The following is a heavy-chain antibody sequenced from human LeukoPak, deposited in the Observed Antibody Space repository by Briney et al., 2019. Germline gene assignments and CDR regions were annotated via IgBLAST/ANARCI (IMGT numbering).Heavy chain of an antibody. V-gene: IGHV4-39*01. CDR3: ARYYDILTGYLQSGFDY. D-gene: IGHD3-9*01. Sequence: SETLSLTCTVSGGSISSSSYYWGWIRQPPGKGLEWIGGIYYSGSTYYNPSLKSRVTISVDTSKNQFSLKLSSVTAADTAVYYCARYYDILTGYLQSGFDYWGQGTLVTVSS. CDR1: GGSISSSSYY. CDR2: IYYSGST. J-gene: IGHJ4*02.